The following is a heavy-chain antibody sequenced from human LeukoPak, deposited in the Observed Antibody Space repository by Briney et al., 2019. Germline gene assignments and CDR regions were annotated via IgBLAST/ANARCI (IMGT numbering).Heavy chain of an antibody. V-gene: IGHV1-18*01. CDR3: AREECSIGVCYPSGY. Sequence: GASVKVSRKASGYSFTSYGISWVRQAPGQGLEWMGWISTYNANTNYALKLQGRVTLTTDTSTSTAYMELKSLRSDDTAVYYCAREECSIGVCYPSGYWGQGTLVTVSS. CDR2: ISTYNANT. D-gene: IGHD2-8*01. CDR1: GYSFTSYG. J-gene: IGHJ4*02.